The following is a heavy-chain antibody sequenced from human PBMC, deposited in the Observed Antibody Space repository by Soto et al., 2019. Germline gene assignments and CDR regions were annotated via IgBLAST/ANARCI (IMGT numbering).Heavy chain of an antibody. CDR1: GGSISSNY. CDR2: VYNSGST. Sequence: LSLTCTDSGGSISSNYWTWIRQPPGEGLEWIGYVYNSGSTNYNPSLKSRVTISEDTSKSQFSLKVNSMTAADTAVYYCARYRREAVAGYTLDNWGQGILVTVS. CDR3: ARYRREAVAGYTLDN. V-gene: IGHV4-59*01. D-gene: IGHD6-13*01. J-gene: IGHJ4*02.